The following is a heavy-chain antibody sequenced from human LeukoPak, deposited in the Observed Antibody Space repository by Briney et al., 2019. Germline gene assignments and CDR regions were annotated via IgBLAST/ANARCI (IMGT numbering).Heavy chain of an antibody. D-gene: IGHD6-13*01. CDR1: GFTFSSYA. Sequence: PGGSLRLSCAASGFTFSSYAMSWVRQAPGEGLEWVANIRQDGGAKNYVDSVKGRFTISRDNAKKSLYLQMNSLRDEDTAVYYCAPPPIAATGNWGQGTLVTVSS. CDR2: IRQDGGAK. J-gene: IGHJ4*02. V-gene: IGHV3-7*01. CDR3: APPPIAATGN.